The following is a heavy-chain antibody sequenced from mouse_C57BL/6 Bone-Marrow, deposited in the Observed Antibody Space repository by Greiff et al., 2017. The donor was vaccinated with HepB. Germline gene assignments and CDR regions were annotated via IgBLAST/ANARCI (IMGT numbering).Heavy chain of an antibody. CDR2: ISNLAYSI. CDR1: GFTFSDYG. CDR3: ARRDLYDCYYLDY. Sequence: EVMLVESGGGLVQPGGSLKLSCAASGFTFSDYGMAWVRQAPRKGPEWVAFISNLAYSIYYADTVTGRFPISRENAKNTLYLEMSSLRSEDTAMYYCARRDLYDCYYLDYWGQGTTLTVSS. J-gene: IGHJ2*01. D-gene: IGHD2-3*01. V-gene: IGHV5-15*04.